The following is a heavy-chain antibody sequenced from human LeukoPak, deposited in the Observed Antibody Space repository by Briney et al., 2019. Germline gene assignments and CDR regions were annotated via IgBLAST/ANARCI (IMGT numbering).Heavy chain of an antibody. V-gene: IGHV3-30-3*01. Sequence: PGGSLRLSCAASGFTFSSYTIHWVRRAPGKGLEWGAVISYAGSNKYYADSVKGRFTISRDNSKNTLYLQMNSLRAEDTAVYYCAKGPGDSGYSWGIDYWGQGTLVTVSS. J-gene: IGHJ4*02. CDR2: ISYAGSNK. D-gene: IGHD5-12*01. CDR1: GFTFSSYT. CDR3: AKGPGDSGYSWGIDY.